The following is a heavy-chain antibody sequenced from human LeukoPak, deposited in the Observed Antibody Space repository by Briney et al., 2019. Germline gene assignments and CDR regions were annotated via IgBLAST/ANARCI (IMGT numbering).Heavy chain of an antibody. CDR3: AKLASSSCDAFDI. CDR1: GGSISSGDYY. J-gene: IGHJ3*02. D-gene: IGHD2-2*01. CDR2: IYYSGST. V-gene: IGHV4-30-4*08. Sequence: PSQTLSLTCTVSGGSISSGDYYWSWIRQPPGKGLEWIGYIYYSGSTYYNPSLKSRVTISVDTSKNQFSLKLSSVTAADTAVYYCAKLASSSCDAFDIWGQGTMVTVSS.